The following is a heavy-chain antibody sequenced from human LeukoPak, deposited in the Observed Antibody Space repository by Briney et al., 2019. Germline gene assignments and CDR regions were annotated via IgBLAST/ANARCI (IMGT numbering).Heavy chain of an antibody. CDR3: ATGGGFYYGH. CDR1: GFSFSTYG. Sequence: GGSLRLSCEASGFSFSTYGMHWVRQAPGKGLEWVAAAQGDGRLQYYADSVKGRFTISKDISKSTLYVQMNSLRAEDTAVYYCATGGGFYYGHWGQGTLVTVSS. J-gene: IGHJ4*02. CDR2: AQGDGRLQ. V-gene: IGHV3-30*02. D-gene: IGHD3-22*01.